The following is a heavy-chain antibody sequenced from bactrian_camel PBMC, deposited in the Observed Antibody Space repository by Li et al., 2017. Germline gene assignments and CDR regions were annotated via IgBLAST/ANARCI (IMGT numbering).Heavy chain of an antibody. D-gene: IGHD1*01. V-gene: IGHV3S40*01. Sequence: EVQLVESGGASVQSGGSLRLSCARSGYTSSLYCMAWFRQAPGKELEWVSSINNGGGYTYYADSVKGRFTISRDNANNTVYLQMNSLKPEDTAVYYCAAPPIVPEPPNSTCIQLAGLPDYWGWGQGTQVTVS. CDR1: GYTSSLYC. CDR2: INNGGGYT. J-gene: IGHJ4*01. CDR3: AAPPIVPEPPNSTCIQLAGLPDYWG.